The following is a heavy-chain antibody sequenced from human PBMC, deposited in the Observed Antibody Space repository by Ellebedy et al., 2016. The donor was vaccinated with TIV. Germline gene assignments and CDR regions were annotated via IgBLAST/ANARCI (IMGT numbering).Heavy chain of an antibody. J-gene: IGHJ6*02. V-gene: IGHV3-30*03. CDR3: ARDCSSTSCYYGMDV. CDR2: ISYDGSNK. D-gene: IGHD2-2*01. Sequence: GESLKISXAASGFTFSSYGMHWVRQAPGKGLEWVAVISYDGSNKYYADSVKGRFTISRDNSKNTLYLQMNSLRAEDTAVYYCARDCSSTSCYYGMDVWGQGTTVTVSS. CDR1: GFTFSSYG.